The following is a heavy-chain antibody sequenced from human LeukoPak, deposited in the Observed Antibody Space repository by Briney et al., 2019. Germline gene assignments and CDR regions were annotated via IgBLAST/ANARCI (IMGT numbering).Heavy chain of an antibody. Sequence: SVKVSCKASGDTFRRYGITRVRQAPGQGLEWMGGIIPMFGTTNYAQKFQGRVTIITDESTSTAYMELSSLRSEDTAVYYCARAKRGFSDGYDFYYHMDVWGNGTTVTVSS. CDR2: IIPMFGTT. J-gene: IGHJ6*03. CDR3: ARAKRGFSDGYDFYYHMDV. V-gene: IGHV1-69*05. D-gene: IGHD5-18*01. CDR1: GDTFRRYG.